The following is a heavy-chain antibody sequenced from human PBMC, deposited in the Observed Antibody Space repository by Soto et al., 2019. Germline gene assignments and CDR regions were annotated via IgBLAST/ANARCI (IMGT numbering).Heavy chain of an antibody. V-gene: IGHV1-69*08. J-gene: IGHJ6*02. CDR1: GGTFSSYT. Sequence: QVQLVQSGAEVKKPGSSVKVSCKASGGTFSSYTISWVRQAPGQGLEWMGRIIPILGIANYAQKFQGRVTITADQSTSTAYMELSSLRSEDTAVYYCARDGGMVVAAPLGYDGMDVWGQGTTVTVSS. D-gene: IGHD2-15*01. CDR2: IIPILGIA. CDR3: ARDGGMVVAAPLGYDGMDV.